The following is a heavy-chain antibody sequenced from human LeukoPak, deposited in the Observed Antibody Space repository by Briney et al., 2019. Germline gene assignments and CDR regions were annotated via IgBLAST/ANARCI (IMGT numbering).Heavy chain of an antibody. Sequence: SETLSLTCTVSGGSLSSFYWSWFRQPAGKGLEWIGRIYSSGSTNYNPSLKSRLTMSVDTSKNQFSLRLSSVTAADTAVYYCARVLGWAGFDHWGQGTLVTVSS. J-gene: IGHJ4*02. CDR1: GGSLSSFY. V-gene: IGHV4-4*07. CDR2: IYSSGST. CDR3: ARVLGWAGFDH. D-gene: IGHD6-19*01.